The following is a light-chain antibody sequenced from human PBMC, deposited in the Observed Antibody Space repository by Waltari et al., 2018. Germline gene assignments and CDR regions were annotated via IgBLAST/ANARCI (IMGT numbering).Light chain of an antibody. J-gene: IGKJ2*01. V-gene: IGKV3D-15*03. Sequence: EIVMTQSPATLSVSPGERATLSCRASQSVSRNLAWYQQKPGQAPRLLIYGASIRATGIPARFSGSGSGTEFTLTISILQSEDFAVYYCQQYNNWPYTFGQGTKLEIK. CDR3: QQYNNWPYT. CDR1: QSVSRN. CDR2: GAS.